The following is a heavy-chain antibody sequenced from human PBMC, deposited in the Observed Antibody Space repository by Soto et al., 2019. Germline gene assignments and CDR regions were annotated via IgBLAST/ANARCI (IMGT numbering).Heavy chain of an antibody. D-gene: IGHD6-13*01. J-gene: IGHJ5*02. Sequence: VKVSCKASGYTFTSYDINWVRQATGQGLEWMGWMNPNSGNTGYAQKFQGRVTMTRNTSISTAYMELSSLRSEDTAVYYCARGRRLSSSSWFDPWGQGTLVTVSS. CDR1: GYTFTSYD. CDR2: MNPNSGNT. V-gene: IGHV1-8*01. CDR3: ARGRRLSSSSWFDP.